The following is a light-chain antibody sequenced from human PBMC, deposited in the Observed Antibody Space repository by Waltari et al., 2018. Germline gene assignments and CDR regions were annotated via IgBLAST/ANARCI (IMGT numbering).Light chain of an antibody. CDR2: DSS. CDR1: QSVSRR. V-gene: IGKV3D-15*01. Sequence: EIVVTQPPATLSLSPGERATLSCRASQSVSRRLAWYQQRPGQAPRLLIYDSSTRATGIPDRFSGSGSGTEFTLTISSLEPEDVAVYFCQQETNWSYSFGLGTRVEIK. J-gene: IGKJ2*03. CDR3: QQETNWSYS.